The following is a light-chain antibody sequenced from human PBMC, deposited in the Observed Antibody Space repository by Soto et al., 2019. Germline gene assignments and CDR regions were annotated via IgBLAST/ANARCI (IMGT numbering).Light chain of an antibody. CDR3: QSYDNNLRGVL. CDR2: GNK. V-gene: IGLV1-40*01. J-gene: IGLJ2*01. Sequence: QPVLTQSPSVSGAPGQIVTISCTGSSSNIGAGSDVHWYQQSPGRVPKLLVYGNKHRPSGVPDRFSASKSGTSASLAITGLQADDEADYYCQSYDNNLRGVLFGGGTKLTVL. CDR1: SSNIGAGSD.